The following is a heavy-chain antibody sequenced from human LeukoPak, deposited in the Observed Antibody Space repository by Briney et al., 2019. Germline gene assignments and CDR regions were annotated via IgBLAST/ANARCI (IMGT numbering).Heavy chain of an antibody. V-gene: IGHV3-15*01. D-gene: IGHD1-1*01. CDR3: SWELDVSFGRRLES. CDR2: LKSKGGGETA. CDR1: GFNFNDAW. Sequence: GGSLRLSCATSGFNFNDAWMSWVRQAPGKGLEWVGRLKSKGGGETADYGAAVKGRFTISRDDSKSTLYLQMNSLKNEDTAVYFCSWELDVSFGRRLESWGQGTLVTVAS. J-gene: IGHJ4*02.